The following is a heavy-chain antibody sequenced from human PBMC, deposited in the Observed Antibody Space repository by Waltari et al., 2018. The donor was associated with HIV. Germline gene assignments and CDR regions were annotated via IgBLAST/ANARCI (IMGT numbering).Heavy chain of an antibody. D-gene: IGHD6-13*01. V-gene: IGHV3-66*01. J-gene: IGHJ4*02. Sequence: EVQLVESGGGLVQPGGSLRLSCAASGFTVSSNYMSWVRQAPGKGLEWVSVIYSGCSTYYADAVNGRFTISRDNSKNTLYRQMNSLRAEDTAVYYCEREVGIAAAGADYWGQGTLVTVSS. CDR1: GFTVSSNY. CDR2: IYSGCST. CDR3: EREVGIAAAGADY.